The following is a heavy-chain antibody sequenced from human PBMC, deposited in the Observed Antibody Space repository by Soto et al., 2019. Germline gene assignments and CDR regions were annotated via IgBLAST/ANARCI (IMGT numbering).Heavy chain of an antibody. CDR2: IYWNDDK. CDR3: AHAPNSGYDLNWFDP. Sequence: QITLKESGPTLVKPTQTLTLTCTFSGFSLSTSGVGVGWIRQPPGKALEWLALIYWNDDKRYSPSLKSRLTITKDTSKNQVVLTMTNMDPVDTVTYYCAHAPNSGYDLNWFDPWGQGTLVTVSS. V-gene: IGHV2-5*01. D-gene: IGHD5-12*01. J-gene: IGHJ5*02. CDR1: GFSLSTSGVG.